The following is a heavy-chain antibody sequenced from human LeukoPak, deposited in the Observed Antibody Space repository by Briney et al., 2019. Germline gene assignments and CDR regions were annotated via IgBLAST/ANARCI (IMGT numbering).Heavy chain of an antibody. D-gene: IGHD2-15*01. Sequence: GGSLRLSCAASGFTFSSYAMSWVRQAPGKGLEWVSAISGSGGSTYYADSVKGRFTISRDNSKNTLYLQMNSLRAEDTAVYYCAKGASRYCSGGSCYSLSWGQGTLVTVSS. CDR1: GFTFSSYA. CDR2: ISGSGGST. CDR3: AKGASRYCSGGSCYSLS. J-gene: IGHJ5*02. V-gene: IGHV3-23*01.